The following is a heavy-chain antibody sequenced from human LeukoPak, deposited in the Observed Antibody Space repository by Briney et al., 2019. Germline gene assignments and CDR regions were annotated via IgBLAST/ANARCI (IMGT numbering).Heavy chain of an antibody. Sequence: VGSLRLSCAPSGFTFSSYAMSWARQAPGKGLEWVSAISGSGGSTYYADSVKGRFTISRDNSKNTLYLQMNSLRAEDTAVYYCAKDTCSSTSCYFDYWGQGTLVTVSS. D-gene: IGHD2-2*01. CDR2: ISGSGGST. CDR3: AKDTCSSTSCYFDY. V-gene: IGHV3-23*01. CDR1: GFTFSSYA. J-gene: IGHJ4*02.